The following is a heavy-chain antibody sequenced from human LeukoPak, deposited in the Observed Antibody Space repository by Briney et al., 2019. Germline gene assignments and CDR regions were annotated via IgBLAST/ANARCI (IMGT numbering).Heavy chain of an antibody. CDR3: ARHKGLRWSGFDY. Sequence: SETLSLTCTVSGGSISSGGYYWSWIRQHPGKGLEWIGYIYYSGSTYYNPSLKSRVTISVDTSKNQFSLKLSSVTAADTAVYYCARHKGLRWSGFDYWGQGTLVTVSS. J-gene: IGHJ4*02. D-gene: IGHD4-23*01. CDR2: IYYSGST. CDR1: GGSISSGGYY. V-gene: IGHV4-31*03.